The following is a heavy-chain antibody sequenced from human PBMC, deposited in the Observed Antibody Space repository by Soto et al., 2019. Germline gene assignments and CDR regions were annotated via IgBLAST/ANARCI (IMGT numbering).Heavy chain of an antibody. J-gene: IGHJ4*02. CDR2: ISGSGGST. CDR3: AKGTDAYYDFWSGYDYFDY. D-gene: IGHD3-3*01. Sequence: GGSLRISCAASGFTFSSYAMSWVRQAPGKGLEWVSAISGSGGSTYYADSVKGRFTISRDNSKNTLYLQMNSLRAEDTAVYYCAKGTDAYYDFWSGYDYFDYWGQGTLVTVSS. V-gene: IGHV3-23*01. CDR1: GFTFSSYA.